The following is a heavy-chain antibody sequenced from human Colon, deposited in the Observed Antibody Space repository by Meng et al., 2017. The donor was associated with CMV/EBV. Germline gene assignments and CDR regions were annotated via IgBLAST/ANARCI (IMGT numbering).Heavy chain of an antibody. D-gene: IGHD1-1*01. Sequence: GGSLRLACAASGFTVSSYWMHWVRQVPGKGLEWVAFIRHDETSKYYGEAVRGRFNISRDTSKNTVDMLMTSLRAGDTALYYCAKGRAANDWNDFDSWGKGTLVTVSS. CDR1: GFTVSSYW. J-gene: IGHJ4*02. CDR3: AKGRAANDWNDFDS. CDR2: IRHDETSK. V-gene: IGHV3-30*02.